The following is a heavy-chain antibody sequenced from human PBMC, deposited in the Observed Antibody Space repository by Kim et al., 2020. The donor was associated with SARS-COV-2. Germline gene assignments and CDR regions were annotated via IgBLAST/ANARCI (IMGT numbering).Heavy chain of an antibody. CDR2: ISAYNGNT. Sequence: ASVKVSCKASGYTFTSYGISWVRQAPGQGLEWMGWISAYNGNTNYAQKLQGRVTMTTDTSTSTAYMELRSLRSDDTAVYYCATRFNSSSWLFSFDIWGQGTMVTVSS. V-gene: IGHV1-18*01. CDR3: ATRFNSSSWLFSFDI. J-gene: IGHJ3*02. D-gene: IGHD6-13*01. CDR1: GYTFTSYG.